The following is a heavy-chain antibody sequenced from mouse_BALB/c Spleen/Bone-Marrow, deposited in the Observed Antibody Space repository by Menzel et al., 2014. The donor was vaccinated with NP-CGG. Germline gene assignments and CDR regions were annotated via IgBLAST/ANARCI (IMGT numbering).Heavy chain of an antibody. CDR1: GYTFTDTW. CDR2: INPSTGYA. CDR3: ARGY. Sequence: VQGVESGPELAKPGASVKMSCKASGYTFTDTWIHWIKQRPGQGLEWIGYINPSTGYAEYNQNFKDKATLTVDKSSSTAYMQLSSLTSEDSAVYYCARGYWGQGTTLTVSS. J-gene: IGHJ2*01. V-gene: IGHV1-7*01.